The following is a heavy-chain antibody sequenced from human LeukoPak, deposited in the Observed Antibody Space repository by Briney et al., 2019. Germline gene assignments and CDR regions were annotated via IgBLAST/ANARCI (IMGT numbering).Heavy chain of an antibody. D-gene: IGHD2-21*01. J-gene: IGHJ4*02. Sequence: SGTLSLTCVVSGGSISNNKWWTWVRQPPGKGLEWIGEIFHSGSTKYNQSLKSRVTISVDKSKDQFSLKLSSVTAADTAVYYCASVALSSFDYWGQGTLVTVSS. CDR3: ASVALSSFDY. CDR2: IFHSGST. CDR1: GGSISNNKW. V-gene: IGHV4-4*02.